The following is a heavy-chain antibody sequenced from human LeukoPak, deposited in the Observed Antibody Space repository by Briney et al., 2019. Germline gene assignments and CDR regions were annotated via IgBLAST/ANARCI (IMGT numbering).Heavy chain of an antibody. CDR1: GYTFTSYD. V-gene: IGHV1-8*01. CDR3: ARGIGSGWYGNWFDP. Sequence: ASVKVSCKASGYTFTSYDINWVRQATGQGLEWLGWMNPNSGNTGYAQKFQGRVAMNRNTSISTAYMELSSLRSEDTAVYYCARGIGSGWYGNWFDPWGQGTLVTVSS. CDR2: MNPNSGNT. J-gene: IGHJ5*02. D-gene: IGHD6-19*01.